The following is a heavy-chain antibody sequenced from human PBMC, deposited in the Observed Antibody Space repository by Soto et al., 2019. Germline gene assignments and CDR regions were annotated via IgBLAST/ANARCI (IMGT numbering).Heavy chain of an antibody. CDR1: GGSMSNYY. CDR2: IYYIGST. D-gene: IGHD2-15*01. J-gene: IGHJ5*02. Sequence: ASETLSLTCTVSGGSMSNYYWSWIRQPPGKGLEWIGYIYYIGSTNYNPSLKSRVTMSVDTSRNQFSLKLTSVTAADTAVYYCARDKYCSGGSCRKNWFDPWGQGTLVTVSS. V-gene: IGHV4-59*01. CDR3: ARDKYCSGGSCRKNWFDP.